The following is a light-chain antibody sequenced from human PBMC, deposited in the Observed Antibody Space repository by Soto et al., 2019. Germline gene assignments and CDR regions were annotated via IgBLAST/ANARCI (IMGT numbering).Light chain of an antibody. CDR2: GAS. V-gene: IGKV3-15*01. J-gene: IGKJ2*01. Sequence: EIVMTQSPGTLYVSPGERATLSCRASQSVSSSLAWYQQRPGQAPRLLIYGASTRATGVPARFSGSGSGTEFTLTITSLQSEDFAVYYCQQYNNWPPYTFGQGTKLQIK. CDR3: QQYNNWPPYT. CDR1: QSVSSS.